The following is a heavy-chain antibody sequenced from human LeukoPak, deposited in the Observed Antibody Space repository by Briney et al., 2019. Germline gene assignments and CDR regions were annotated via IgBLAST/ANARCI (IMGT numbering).Heavy chain of an antibody. CDR1: GGSISSYY. D-gene: IGHD6-19*01. V-gene: IGHV4-59*08. J-gene: IGHJ4*02. CDR2: IYYSGST. Sequence: PSETLSLTCTVSGGSISSYYWSWIRQPPGKGLEWIGYIYYSGSTNYNPSLKSRVTISVDTSKNQFSLKLSSVTAADTAVYYCARMVRSSGWPSMDYWGQGTLVTVSS. CDR3: ARMVRSSGWPSMDY.